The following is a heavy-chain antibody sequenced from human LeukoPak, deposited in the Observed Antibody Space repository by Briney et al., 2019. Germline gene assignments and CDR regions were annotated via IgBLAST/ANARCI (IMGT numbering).Heavy chain of an antibody. V-gene: IGHV4-39*01. J-gene: IGHJ3*01. CDR1: GGSISSSSYY. CDR3: ARLLRPYSYDSSGYFTTSFDF. CDR2: IYYSGSP. D-gene: IGHD3-22*01. Sequence: PSETLSLTCTVSGGSISSSSYYWGWIRQPPGKGLEWIATIYYSGSPYYNPSLKSRVTISVDTSKNQFSLKLSSVTAADTAVYYCARLLRPYSYDSSGYFTTSFDFWGQGTMVTVSS.